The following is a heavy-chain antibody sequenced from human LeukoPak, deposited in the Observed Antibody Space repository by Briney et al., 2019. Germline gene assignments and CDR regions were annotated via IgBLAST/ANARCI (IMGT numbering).Heavy chain of an antibody. V-gene: IGHV4-38-2*01. D-gene: IGHD6-25*01. CDR1: GYTISSGYY. CDR3: ARAGWILPSGLDY. CDR2: IYHTGST. J-gene: IGHJ4*02. Sequence: PSETLSLTCDVSGYTISSGYYWGWIRQPPGKGLEWIGTIYHTGSTYYNPSLKSRVTISVDTSKNQFSLKLNSVTAADTAVYYCARAGWILPSGLDYWGQGTLVTVSS.